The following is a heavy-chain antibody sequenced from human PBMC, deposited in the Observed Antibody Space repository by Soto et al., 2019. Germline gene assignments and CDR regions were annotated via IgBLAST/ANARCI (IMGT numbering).Heavy chain of an antibody. CDR1: GYTFTSYA. V-gene: IGHV1-3*01. CDR3: ARDHGYSYGYSTQLDY. D-gene: IGHD5-18*01. J-gene: IGHJ4*02. Sequence: QVQLVQSGAEVKKPGASVKVSCKASGYTFTSYAMHWVRQAPGQRLEWMGWINAGNGNTKYSQKFQGRVTINRDTSASTAYMELSSLRSEDTAVYYCARDHGYSYGYSTQLDYWGQGTLVTVSS. CDR2: INAGNGNT.